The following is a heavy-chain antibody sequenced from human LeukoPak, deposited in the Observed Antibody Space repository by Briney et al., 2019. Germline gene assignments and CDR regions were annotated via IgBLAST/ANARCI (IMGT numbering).Heavy chain of an antibody. V-gene: IGHV2-70*11. CDR2: IDWDDDK. CDR3: ARTPIYCSGGSCYLYYFDY. CDR1: GFSLSTSGMC. J-gene: IGHJ4*02. D-gene: IGHD2-15*01. Sequence: SGPTLLNPTQTLTLTCTFSGFSLSTSGMCVSWIRQPPGKALEWLARIDWDDDKYYSTSLKTRLTISKDTSKTQVVLTMTNMDPVDTATYYCARTPIYCSGGSCYLYYFDYWGQGTLVTVSS.